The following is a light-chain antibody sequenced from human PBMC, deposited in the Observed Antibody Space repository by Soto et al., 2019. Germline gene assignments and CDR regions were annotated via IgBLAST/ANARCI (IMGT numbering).Light chain of an antibody. J-gene: IGKJ1*01. CDR3: QQYGSSLWT. CDR2: GAS. V-gene: IGKV3-20*01. Sequence: EIVRTRSPATLSVAPGARARLSCRASQSVSSRLAWYQKNPGQDPGLLIYGASTRATGIPDRFSRSGSGTDFHLTINRLETEDFAVYDGQQYGSSLWTGGPETKMDIK. CDR1: QSVSSR.